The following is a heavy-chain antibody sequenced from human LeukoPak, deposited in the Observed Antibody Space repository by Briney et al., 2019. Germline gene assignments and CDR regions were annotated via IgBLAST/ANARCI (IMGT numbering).Heavy chain of an antibody. J-gene: IGHJ6*02. V-gene: IGHV4-61*02. CDR3: ARDLSLYYYGMDV. D-gene: IGHD5/OR15-5a*01. Sequence: SETLSVTCTVSGGSISSGSYYWSWIRQPAGKGLEWIGRIYTSGSTNYNPSLKSRVTISVDTSKNQFSLKLSSVTAADTAVYYCARDLSLYYYGMDVWGQGTTVTVSS. CDR2: IYTSGST. CDR1: GGSISSGSYY.